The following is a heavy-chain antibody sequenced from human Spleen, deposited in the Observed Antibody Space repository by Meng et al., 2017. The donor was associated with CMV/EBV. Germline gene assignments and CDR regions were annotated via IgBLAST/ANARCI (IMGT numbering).Heavy chain of an antibody. CDR3: ARVYPKVGIFRAFDS. CDR2: VIPMTGTA. CDR1: GGTFSIYS. V-gene: IGHV1-69*08. J-gene: IGHJ4*02. Sequence: SVKVSCKASGGTFSIYSVNWVRQAPGQGLEWMGRVIPMTGTADFAQKFQGRVTVTTDTSTSTAYMELRSLRSDDTAVYYCARVYPKVGIFRAFDSWGQGTLVTVSS. D-gene: IGHD3-3*01.